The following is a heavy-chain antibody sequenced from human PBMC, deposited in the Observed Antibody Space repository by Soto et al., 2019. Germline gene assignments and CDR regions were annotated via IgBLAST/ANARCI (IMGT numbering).Heavy chain of an antibody. J-gene: IGHJ6*02. CDR3: AKDINKGDDYYYYYGMDV. V-gene: IGHV3-9*01. D-gene: IGHD3-10*01. Sequence: EVQLVESGGGLVQPGRSLRLSCAASGFTFDDYAMHWVRQAPGKGLEWVSGISWNSGSIGYADSVKGRFTISRDNAKNSLYLQMNSLRAEDTAVYYCAKDINKGDDYYYYYGMDVWGQGTTVTVSS. CDR1: GFTFDDYA. CDR2: ISWNSGSI.